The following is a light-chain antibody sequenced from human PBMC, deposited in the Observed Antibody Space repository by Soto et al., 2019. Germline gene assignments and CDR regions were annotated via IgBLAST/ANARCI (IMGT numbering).Light chain of an antibody. CDR1: QSVNNY. CDR3: QQRSNWPLT. V-gene: IGKV3-11*01. Sequence: EVVLTQSPATLSLSPGERATLSCMASQSVNNYLAWYQHKPGQAPRLLIYDASNRATGIPARFGGSGPGTEFTPTISSLEPEDFALCYCQQRSNWPLTFGGGTKVEIK. J-gene: IGKJ4*01. CDR2: DAS.